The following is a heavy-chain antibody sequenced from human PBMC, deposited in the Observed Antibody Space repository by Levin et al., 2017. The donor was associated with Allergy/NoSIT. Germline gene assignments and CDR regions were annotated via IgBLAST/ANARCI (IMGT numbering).Heavy chain of an antibody. V-gene: IGHV3-49*03. CDR2: IRSKAYGGTT. Sequence: GGSLRLSCTASGFTFGDYAMSWFRQAPGTGLGRVGFIRSKAYGGTTEYAASVKGRFTISRDDSKSIAYLQMNSVKTEDTAVYYCSATDFWGGYYGPRDAFDIWGQGTMVTVSS. J-gene: IGHJ3*02. CDR3: SATDFWGGYYGPRDAFDI. D-gene: IGHD3-3*01. CDR1: GFTFGDYA.